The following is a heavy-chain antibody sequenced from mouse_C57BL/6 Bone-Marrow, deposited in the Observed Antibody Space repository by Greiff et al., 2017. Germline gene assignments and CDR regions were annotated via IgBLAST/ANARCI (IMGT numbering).Heavy chain of an antibody. CDR1: GFTFTDYY. CDR3: ARHPDGY. CDR2: ISNGGGST. V-gene: IGHV5-12*01. J-gene: IGHJ3*02. Sequence: EVKLMESGGGLVQPGGSLKLSCAASGFTFTDYYMYWVRQTPEKRLEWVAYISNGGGSTYYPDTVKGRFTIARDNAKNPLYLQMLHLKSEDTAMYYCARHPDGYWGKGTLVTVSA.